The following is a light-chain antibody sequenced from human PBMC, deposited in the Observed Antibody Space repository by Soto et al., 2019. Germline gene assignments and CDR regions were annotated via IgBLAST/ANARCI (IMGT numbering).Light chain of an antibody. V-gene: IGKV3-20*01. Sequence: EIVLTQSPGTLSLSPGERATLSCRASQSVSSSYLAWYQRKPGQAPRLLIYGASSRATGSPDRFSGSVSGTDFTLSISRLEPEDFAVYYCQQYCSSPVTFGQGTKVEIK. J-gene: IGKJ1*01. CDR3: QQYCSSPVT. CDR1: QSVSSSY. CDR2: GAS.